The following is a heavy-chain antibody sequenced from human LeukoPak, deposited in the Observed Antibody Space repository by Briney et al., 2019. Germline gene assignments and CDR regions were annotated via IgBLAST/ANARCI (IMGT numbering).Heavy chain of an antibody. Sequence: TGGSLRLSCAASGFTFSSYSMNWVRQAPGKGLEWVSYISSSSSTIYYADSVKGRFTISRDNAKNSLYLQMNSLRAEDTAVYYCARGEPDYDFWSGYYAGRYYMDVWGKGTTVTVSS. J-gene: IGHJ6*03. D-gene: IGHD3-3*01. V-gene: IGHV3-48*01. CDR1: GFTFSSYS. CDR3: ARGEPDYDFWSGYYAGRYYMDV. CDR2: ISSSSSTI.